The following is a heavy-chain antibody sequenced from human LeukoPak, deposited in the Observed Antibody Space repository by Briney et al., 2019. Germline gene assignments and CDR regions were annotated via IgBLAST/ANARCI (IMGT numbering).Heavy chain of an antibody. CDR2: IYYGGST. CDR1: GGSISSYY. D-gene: IGHD2-21*02. V-gene: IGHV4-31*03. CDR3: ARAIHRAYCGGDCSPGHWFDP. J-gene: IGHJ5*02. Sequence: SETLSLTCTVSGGSISSYYWSWIRQHPGKGLEWIGYIYYGGSTYYNPSLKSRVTISVDTSKNQFSLKLSSVTAADTAVYYCARAIHRAYCGGDCSPGHWFDPWGQGTLVTVSS.